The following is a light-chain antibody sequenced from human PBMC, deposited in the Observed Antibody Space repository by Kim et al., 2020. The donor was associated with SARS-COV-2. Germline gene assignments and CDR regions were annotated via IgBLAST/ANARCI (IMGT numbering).Light chain of an antibody. CDR2: AAS. J-gene: IGKJ1*01. Sequence: AFVGDRVTLTCRASQGISSWLAWYQQKPGKAPNLLIYAASNLQSGVPSRFSGSGSGTDFTLTISRLQPEDSATYYCQQANSFPWTFGQGTKVDIK. V-gene: IGKV1-12*01. CDR1: QGISSW. CDR3: QQANSFPWT.